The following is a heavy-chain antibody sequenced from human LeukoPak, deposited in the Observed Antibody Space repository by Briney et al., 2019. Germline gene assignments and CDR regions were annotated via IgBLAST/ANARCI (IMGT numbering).Heavy chain of an antibody. D-gene: IGHD3-16*01. CDR3: ARDRRMGGFDY. V-gene: IGHV4-31*03. Sequence: PSETLSLTCTVSRGSIGSGAYYWSWIRQHPGKGLEWIGYIYYSGSTYYNPSLKSRVSISVGTSKNQFSLNLTSVTAADTAVYYCARDRRMGGFDYWGQGTLVTVSS. CDR2: IYYSGST. CDR1: RGSIGSGAYY. J-gene: IGHJ4*02.